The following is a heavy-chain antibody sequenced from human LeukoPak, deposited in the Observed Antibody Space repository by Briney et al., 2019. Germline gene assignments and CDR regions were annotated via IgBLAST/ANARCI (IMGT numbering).Heavy chain of an antibody. CDR1: GFTFSSYE. Sequence: PGGSLRLSCAASGFTFSSYEMTWVRQAPGKGLEWLSVICTRGRPIYYADSVKGRFTISRDNAKNSLYLQLNNLRGDDTAVYYCARVGLMIAFGGVKADAFDFWGQGTLVTVSS. V-gene: IGHV3-48*03. J-gene: IGHJ3*01. CDR3: ARVGLMIAFGGVKADAFDF. D-gene: IGHD3-16*01. CDR2: ICTRGRPI.